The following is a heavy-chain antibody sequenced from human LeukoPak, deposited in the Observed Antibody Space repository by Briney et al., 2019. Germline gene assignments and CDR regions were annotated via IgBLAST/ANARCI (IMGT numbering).Heavy chain of an antibody. CDR2: IKQDGSEK. V-gene: IGHV3-7*01. J-gene: IGHJ3*02. Sequence: GGSLRLSCEASGFSFGSYWMSWVRQAPGKGLEWVANIKQDGSEKYYVDSVKGRFTISRDNAKNSLYLQMNSLRAEDTAVYYCAREGSSYVEGDAFDIWGRGTLVTVSS. CDR1: GFSFGSYW. D-gene: IGHD3-22*01. CDR3: AREGSSYVEGDAFDI.